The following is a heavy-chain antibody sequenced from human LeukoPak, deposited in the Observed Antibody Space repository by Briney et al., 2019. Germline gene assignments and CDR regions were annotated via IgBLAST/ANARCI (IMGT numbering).Heavy chain of an antibody. CDR3: ARQSRVVEVPAAITGQFDP. CDR1: GYSFTSYW. J-gene: IGHJ5*02. Sequence: GESLKISCKGSGYSFTSYWIGWVRQMPGKGLEWMGIIYPGDSDTRYSPSFQGQVTISAGKSISTAYLQWSSLKASDTAMYYCARQSRVVEVPAAITGQFDPWGQGTLVTVSS. CDR2: IYPGDSDT. D-gene: IGHD2-2*01. V-gene: IGHV5-51*01.